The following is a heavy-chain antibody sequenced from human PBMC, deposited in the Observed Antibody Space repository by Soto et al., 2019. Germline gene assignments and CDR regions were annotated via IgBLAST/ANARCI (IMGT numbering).Heavy chain of an antibody. CDR2: IIPIFGTA. D-gene: IGHD2-2*01. CDR1: GGTFSSYA. CDR3: ERDEGYCISTSCYRGNYYYYVMDG. J-gene: IGHJ6*02. Sequence: SVTVSCKATGGTFSSYAISWVRQAPGQGLERMGGIIPIFGTANYAQKFQGRVTITADESTSTAYMELSSLRSEDTAVYYCERDEGYCISTSCYRGNYYYYVMDGWGQGTTVTVSS. V-gene: IGHV1-69*13.